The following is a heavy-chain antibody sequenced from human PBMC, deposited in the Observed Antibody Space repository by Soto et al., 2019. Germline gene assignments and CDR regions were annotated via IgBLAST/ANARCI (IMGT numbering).Heavy chain of an antibody. CDR2: FDPGNGQK. CDR1: GHTLAELS. J-gene: IGHJ5*02. D-gene: IGHD1-20*01. CDR3: ATDGNNGNNWFDP. V-gene: IGHV1-24*01. Sequence: ASVKVSCKVYGHTLAELSMNWVRQAPGKGLEWMGGFDPGNGQKFYAQKFQGRVIMTGDTSTETAYMELSSLRSEDTAVYYCATDGNNGNNWFDPWGQGTKVTVYS.